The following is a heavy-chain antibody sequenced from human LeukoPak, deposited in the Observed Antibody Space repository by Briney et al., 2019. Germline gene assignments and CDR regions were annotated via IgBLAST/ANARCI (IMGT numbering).Heavy chain of an antibody. CDR3: ASHYYDYIWGSYRPFDY. D-gene: IGHD3-16*02. J-gene: IGHJ4*02. CDR1: GYTFTGYY. Sequence: ASVKVSCKSSGYTFTGYYMHWVRQAPGQGLEWMGWINPNSGGTNYAQKFQGRVTMTRDTSISTAYMELSRLRSDDTAVYYCASHYYDYIWGSYRPFDYWGQGTLVTVSS. V-gene: IGHV1-2*02. CDR2: INPNSGGT.